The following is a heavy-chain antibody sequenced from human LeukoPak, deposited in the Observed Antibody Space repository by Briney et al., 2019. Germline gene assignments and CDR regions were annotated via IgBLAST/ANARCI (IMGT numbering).Heavy chain of an antibody. CDR2: INHSGST. CDR1: GGSFSGYY. J-gene: IGHJ6*03. CDR3: ARRDYGSGSYYKYYYYMDV. D-gene: IGHD3-10*01. Sequence: SETLSLTCAVYGGSFSGYYWSWIRQPPGKGLEWIGEINHSGSTNYNPSLKSRVTISVDTSKNQFSLKLSSVTAADTAVYYCARRDYGSGSYYKYYYYMDVWGKGTTVTISS. V-gene: IGHV4-34*01.